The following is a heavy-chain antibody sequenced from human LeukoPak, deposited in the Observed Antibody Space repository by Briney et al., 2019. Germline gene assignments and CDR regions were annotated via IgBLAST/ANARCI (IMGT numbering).Heavy chain of an antibody. CDR3: ARKAYGDYAQNDY. CDR2: ISGYNGDT. J-gene: IGHJ4*02. CDR1: GYTFTTYG. V-gene: IGHV1-18*01. D-gene: IGHD4-17*01. Sequence: GASVKVSCKASGYTFTTYGINWVRQAPGQGLEWMGWISGYNGDTKYAQRLQGRVTMTTDTSTSTAYMELRSLRSDGTAVYYCARKAYGDYAQNDYWGQGTLVTVSS.